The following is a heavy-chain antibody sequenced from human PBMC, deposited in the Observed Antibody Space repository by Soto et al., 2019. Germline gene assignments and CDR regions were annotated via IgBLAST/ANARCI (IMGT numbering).Heavy chain of an antibody. V-gene: IGHV4-34*01. CDR3: ARQYTDFWSGPFDY. Sequence: PSETLSLTCAVYGGSFSGYYWSWIRQPPGKGLEWIGEINHSGSTNYNPSLKSRVTISVDTSKNQFSLKLSSVTAADTAVYYCARQYTDFWSGPFDYWGQGTLVTVSS. D-gene: IGHD3-3*01. CDR2: INHSGST. J-gene: IGHJ4*02. CDR1: GGSFSGYY.